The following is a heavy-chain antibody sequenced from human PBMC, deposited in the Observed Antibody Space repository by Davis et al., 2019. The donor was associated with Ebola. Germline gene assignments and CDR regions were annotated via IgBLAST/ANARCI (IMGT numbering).Heavy chain of an antibody. J-gene: IGHJ5*02. CDR1: GYDFTSYW. CDR2: IYPDDSDA. V-gene: IGHV5-51*01. CDR3: ARTNNYGGVGRFDP. Sequence: GESLKISCKGSGYDFTSYWIGWVRQMPGKGLEWMGVIYPDDSDARYSPSFRGQVTISVDKSINTAYLQWSSLKASDTAIYYCARTNNYGGVGRFDPWGQGTLVTVSS. D-gene: IGHD4-11*01.